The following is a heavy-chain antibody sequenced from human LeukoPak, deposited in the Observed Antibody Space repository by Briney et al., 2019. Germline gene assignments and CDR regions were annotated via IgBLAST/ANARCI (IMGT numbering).Heavy chain of an antibody. CDR3: ARDGGYCSSTSCYTAFDI. Sequence: SQTLSLTCTVSGGSISSGSYYWSWIRQPAGKGLEWIGRIYTSGSTNYNPSLKSRVTISVDTSKNQFSLKLSSVTAADTAVYYCARDGGYCSSTSCYTAFDIWGQGTMVTVSS. V-gene: IGHV4-61*02. J-gene: IGHJ3*02. CDR2: IYTSGST. D-gene: IGHD2-2*02. CDR1: GGSISSGSYY.